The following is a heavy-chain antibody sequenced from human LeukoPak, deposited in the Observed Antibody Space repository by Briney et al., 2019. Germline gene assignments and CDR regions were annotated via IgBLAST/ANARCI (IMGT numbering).Heavy chain of an antibody. CDR1: GGSISSSSYY. CDR3: ASILYSSGWVFDY. D-gene: IGHD6-19*01. Sequence: SETLSLTCTVSGGSISSSSYYWGWIRQPPGKGLEWIGSIYYSGSTYYNPSLKSRVTISVDTSKNQFSLKLSSVTAADTAVYCCASILYSSGWVFDYWGQGTLVTVSS. CDR2: IYYSGST. V-gene: IGHV4-39*07. J-gene: IGHJ4*02.